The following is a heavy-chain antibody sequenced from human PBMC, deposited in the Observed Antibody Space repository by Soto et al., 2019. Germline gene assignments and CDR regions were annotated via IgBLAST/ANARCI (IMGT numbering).Heavy chain of an antibody. J-gene: IGHJ1*01. D-gene: IGHD6-13*01. CDR1: GFTFSSYA. CDR3: ARDGLAAAGKPEYFQH. CDR2: ISYDGSNK. Sequence: QVQLVESGGGVVQPGRSLRLSCAASGFTFSSYAMHWVRQAPGKGLEWVAVISYDGSNKYYADSVKGRFTISRDNSKNXLYLQMNSLRAEDTAVYYCARDGLAAAGKPEYFQHWGQGTLVTVSS. V-gene: IGHV3-30-3*01.